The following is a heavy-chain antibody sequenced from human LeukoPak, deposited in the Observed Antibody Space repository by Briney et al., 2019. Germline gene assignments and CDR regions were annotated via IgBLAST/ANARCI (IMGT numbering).Heavy chain of an antibody. V-gene: IGHV1-2*02. CDR3: ARFDYGGTDPPFDY. CDR1: GYTFTGYY. Sequence: GASVKVSCKASGYTFTGYYMHWVRQAPGQGLEWMGWINPNSGGTNYAQKFQGRVTMTRDTSISTAYMELSSLRSEDTAVYYCARFDYGGTDPPFDYWGQGTLVTVSS. D-gene: IGHD4-23*01. J-gene: IGHJ4*02. CDR2: INPNSGGT.